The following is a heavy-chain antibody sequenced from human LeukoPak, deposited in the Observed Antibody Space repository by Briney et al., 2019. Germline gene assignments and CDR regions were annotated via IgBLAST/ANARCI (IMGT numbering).Heavy chain of an antibody. V-gene: IGHV3-23*01. CDR1: GFTFSSYA. J-gene: IGHJ4*02. Sequence: GGSLRLSCAVSGFTFSSYAMSWVRQAPGKGLERVSAISGGGGSTYYADSVKGRFTISRDNSKNTLYLQMNSLSADDTAMYYCANEIRPNDYWGQGTLVTVSS. D-gene: IGHD4-17*01. CDR3: ANEIRPNDY. CDR2: ISGGGGST.